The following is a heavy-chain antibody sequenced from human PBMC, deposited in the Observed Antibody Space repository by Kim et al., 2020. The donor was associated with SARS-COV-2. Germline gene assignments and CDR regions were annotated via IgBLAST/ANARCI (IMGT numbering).Heavy chain of an antibody. V-gene: IGHV4-4*07. CDR1: GGSISSYY. J-gene: IGHJ4*01. CDR2: IYTSGST. D-gene: IGHD6-13*01. CDR3: ASSTLGGQSSSSCELFDY. Sequence: SETLSLTCTVSGGSISSYYWSWIRQPAGKGLEWIGRIYTSGSTNYNPSSKSRVTMSVDTSKNQFSLKLSSVIAADTAVFYCASSTLGGQSSSSCELFDY.